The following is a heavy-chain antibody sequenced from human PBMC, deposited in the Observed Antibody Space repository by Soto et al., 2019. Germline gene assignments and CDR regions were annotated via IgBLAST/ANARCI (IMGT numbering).Heavy chain of an antibody. Sequence: GASVKVSCKVSGYPFTTYYIHWVRQAPGQGLEWMGWIDPRSGGTVYEQKFQGRVTMTRDTSISTVYMDLSGLTSDDTALYYCATDDYGIFPYWGQGSLGTVS. D-gene: IGHD3-10*01. CDR2: IDPRSGGT. J-gene: IGHJ4*02. CDR1: GYPFTTYY. CDR3: ATDDYGIFPY. V-gene: IGHV1-2*02.